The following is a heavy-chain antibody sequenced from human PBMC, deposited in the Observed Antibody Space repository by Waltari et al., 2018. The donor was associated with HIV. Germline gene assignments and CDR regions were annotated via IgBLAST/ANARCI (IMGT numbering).Heavy chain of an antibody. Sequence: VQLVETGGGLIQPGGSLRLSCAASGFTVSSNYMSWVRQAPGKGLEWVSVIYSGGSTYYADSVKGRFTISRDNSKNTLYLQMNSLRAEDTAVYYCARGDGYDYYGMDVWGQGTTVTVSS. V-gene: IGHV3-53*02. CDR1: GFTVSSNY. CDR3: ARGDGYDYYGMDV. CDR2: IYSGGST. J-gene: IGHJ6*02.